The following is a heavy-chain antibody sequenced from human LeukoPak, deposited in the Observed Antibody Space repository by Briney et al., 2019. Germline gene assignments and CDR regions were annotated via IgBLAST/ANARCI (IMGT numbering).Heavy chain of an antibody. CDR1: GYTFTSYG. CDR2: ISAYNGNT. V-gene: IGHV1-18*01. D-gene: IGHD2-2*01. CDR3: AREYCSSTSCYSDY. J-gene: IGHJ4*03. Sequence: SVKVSCKASGYTFTSYGISWVRQAPGQGLEWVGWISAYNGNTNYAQKLQGRVTMTTDTSTSTAYMELRSLRSDDTAVYYCAREYCSSTSCYSDYWGQGTLVTVSS.